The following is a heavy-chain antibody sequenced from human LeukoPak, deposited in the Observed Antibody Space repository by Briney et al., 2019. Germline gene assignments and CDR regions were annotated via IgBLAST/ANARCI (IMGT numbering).Heavy chain of an antibody. V-gene: IGHV3-30*04. Sequence: GGSLRLSCAASGFTFSSYAMHWVRQAPGKGLEWVAVISYDGSNKYYADSVKGRFTISRDNSKNTLYLQMNSLRAEDTAVYYCAKDPSRYRIAVAGTWSDYWGQGTLVTVSS. CDR3: AKDPSRYRIAVAGTWSDY. CDR1: GFTFSSYA. J-gene: IGHJ4*02. D-gene: IGHD6-19*01. CDR2: ISYDGSNK.